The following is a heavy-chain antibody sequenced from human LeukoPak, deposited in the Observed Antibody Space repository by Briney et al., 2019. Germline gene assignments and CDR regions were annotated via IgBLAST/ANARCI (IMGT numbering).Heavy chain of an antibody. CDR2: ISSSSSYI. CDR1: GFTFSSYS. V-gene: IGHV3-21*01. Sequence: GGSLRLSWAASGFTFSSYSMNWVRQAPGKGLELVSSISSSSSYIYYADSVKGRFTISRDNAKNSLYLQMNSLRAEDTAVYYCARVWSPPYTSSWPYYFDYWGQGTLVTVSS. D-gene: IGHD6-13*01. CDR3: ARVWSPPYTSSWPYYFDY. J-gene: IGHJ4*02.